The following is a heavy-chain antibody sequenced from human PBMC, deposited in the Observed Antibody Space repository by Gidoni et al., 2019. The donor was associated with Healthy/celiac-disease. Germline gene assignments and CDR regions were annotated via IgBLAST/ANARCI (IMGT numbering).Heavy chain of an antibody. J-gene: IGHJ4*02. Sequence: EVQLVESGGGLVKPGGSLRLSCAASGFPFSSYSMNWVRQAPGKGLEWVSSISSSSSYIYYADSVKGRFTISRDNAKNSLYLQMNSLRAEDTAVYYCARDSYDSSGYFDYWGQGTLVTVSS. CDR2: ISSSSSYI. V-gene: IGHV3-21*01. D-gene: IGHD3-22*01. CDR1: GFPFSSYS. CDR3: ARDSYDSSGYFDY.